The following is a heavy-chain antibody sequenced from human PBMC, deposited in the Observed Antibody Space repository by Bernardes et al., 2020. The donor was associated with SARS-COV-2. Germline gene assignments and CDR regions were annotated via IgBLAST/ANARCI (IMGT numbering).Heavy chain of an antibody. V-gene: IGHV1-8*01. J-gene: IGHJ4*02. CDR3: ARGRTVTKSLGGY. CDR1: GYTFTSYD. Sequence: ASVKVSCKASGYTFTSYDINWVRQATGQGLEWMGWMNPNSGNTGYAQKFQGRVTMTRNTSISTAYMELSSLRSEDTAGYYCARGRTVTKSLGGYWGQGTLVTLSS. CDR2: MNPNSGNT. D-gene: IGHD4-4*01.